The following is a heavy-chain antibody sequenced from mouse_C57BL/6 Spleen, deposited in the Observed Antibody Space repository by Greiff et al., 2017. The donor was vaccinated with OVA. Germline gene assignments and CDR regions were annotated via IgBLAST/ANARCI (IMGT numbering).Heavy chain of an antibody. CDR2: IDPSDSYT. J-gene: IGHJ4*01. V-gene: IGHV1-69*01. CDR1: GYTFTSYW. Sequence: VQLQQSGAELVMPGASVKLSCKASGYTFTSYWMHWVKQRPGQGLEWIGEIDPSDSYTNYNQKFKGKSTLTVDKSSSTAYMQLSSLTSEDSAVYYCARRGNYEGAMDYWGQGTSVTVSS. D-gene: IGHD2-1*01. CDR3: ARRGNYEGAMDY.